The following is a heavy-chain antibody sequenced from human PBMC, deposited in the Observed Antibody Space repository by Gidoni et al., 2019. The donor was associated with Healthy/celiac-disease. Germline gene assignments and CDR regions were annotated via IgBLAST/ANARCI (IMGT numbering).Heavy chain of an antibody. CDR1: GGSISSSSYY. D-gene: IGHD6-19*01. Sequence: QLQLQESGPGLVKPSETLSLTCTVSGGSISSSSYYWGWIRQPPGKGLEWIGSIYYSGSTYYNPSLKSRVTISVDTSKNQFSLKLSSVTAADTAVYYCARHIPTIAVAGPIDYWGQGTLVTVSS. CDR3: ARHIPTIAVAGPIDY. V-gene: IGHV4-39*01. J-gene: IGHJ4*02. CDR2: IYYSGST.